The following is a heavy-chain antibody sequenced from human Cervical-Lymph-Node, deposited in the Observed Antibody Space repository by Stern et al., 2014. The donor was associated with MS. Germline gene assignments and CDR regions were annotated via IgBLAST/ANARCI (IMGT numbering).Heavy chain of an antibody. Sequence: EVQLVESGGGLVKPGGSLRLSCAASGFTFSSYTMNWVRQAPGKGLEWVVSIGSGGSYIYYADSLKGRFTISRDNAKNSLYLQMNSLRAEDTAVYYCARGRGGNYRYYFDYWGQGTLVTVSS. J-gene: IGHJ4*02. D-gene: IGHD4-23*01. CDR3: ARGRGGNYRYYFDY. V-gene: IGHV3-21*01. CDR1: GFTFSSYT. CDR2: IGSGGSYI.